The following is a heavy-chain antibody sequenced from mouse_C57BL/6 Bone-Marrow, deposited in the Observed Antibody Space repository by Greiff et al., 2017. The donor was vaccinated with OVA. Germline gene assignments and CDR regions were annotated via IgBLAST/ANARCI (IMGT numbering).Heavy chain of an antibody. CDR3: ARDYYVFNFDVAY. D-gene: IGHD1-1*01. CDR2: IHPNSGST. V-gene: IGHV1-64*01. CDR1: GYTFTSYW. J-gene: IGHJ3*01. Sequence: QVQLQQPGAELVKPGASVKLSCKASGYTFTSYWMHWVKQRPGQGLEWIGMIHPNSGSTNYNEKFKSKATLTLDKSTSTAYRQLSSLTSDDSAVYYCARDYYVFNFDVAYWGQGTLVTVSA.